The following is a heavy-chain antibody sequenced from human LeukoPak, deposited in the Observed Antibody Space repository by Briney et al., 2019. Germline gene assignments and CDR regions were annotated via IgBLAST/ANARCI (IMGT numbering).Heavy chain of an antibody. CDR3: ARPRHFYDSSGDAFDI. D-gene: IGHD3-22*01. J-gene: IGHJ3*02. CDR1: EYSFTNYL. Sequence: GESLKISCKGSEYSFTNYLIGWVRQMPGKGLEWMGIIYPGDSDTRYSPSFQGQVTISADKSISTAYLQWSSLKASDTAMYYCARPRHFYDSSGDAFDIWGQGTMVTVSS. V-gene: IGHV5-51*01. CDR2: IYPGDSDT.